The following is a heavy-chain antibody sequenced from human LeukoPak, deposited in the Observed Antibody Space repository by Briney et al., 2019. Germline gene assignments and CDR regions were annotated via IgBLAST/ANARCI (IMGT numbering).Heavy chain of an antibody. CDR3: AKLGNYDFWSGSLDFQH. J-gene: IGHJ1*01. CDR2: ISGSGGST. Sequence: PGGSLRLSCAASGFTFSSYAMHWVRQAPGKGLEWVSAISGSGGSTYYADSVKGRFTISRDNSKNTLYLQMNSLRAEDTAVYYCAKLGNYDFWSGSLDFQHWGQGTLVTVSS. CDR1: GFTFSSYA. V-gene: IGHV3-23*01. D-gene: IGHD3-3*01.